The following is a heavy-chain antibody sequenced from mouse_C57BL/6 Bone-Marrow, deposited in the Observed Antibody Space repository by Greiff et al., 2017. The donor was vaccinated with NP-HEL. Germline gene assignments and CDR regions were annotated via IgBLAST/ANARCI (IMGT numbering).Heavy chain of an antibody. CDR2: IHPNSGST. D-gene: IGHD1-1*01. CDR3: AREITTVVGYAMDY. J-gene: IGHJ4*01. CDR1: GYTFTSYW. Sequence: QVQLQQPGAELVKPGASVKLSCKASGYTFTSYWMHWVQQRPGQGLEWIGMIHPNSGSTNYNEKFKSKATLTVDKSSSTAYMQLSSLTSEDSAVYYCAREITTVVGYAMDYWGQGTSVTVSS. V-gene: IGHV1-64*01.